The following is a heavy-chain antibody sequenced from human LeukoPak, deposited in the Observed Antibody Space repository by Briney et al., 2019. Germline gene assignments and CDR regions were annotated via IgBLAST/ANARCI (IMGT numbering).Heavy chain of an antibody. CDR1: GGSISSGYYY. CDR3: ASAGYSYGFY. V-gene: IGHV4-31*03. J-gene: IGHJ4*02. Sequence: TLSLTCTVSGGSISSGYYYWSWIRQHPGKGVEWIGYISNSGSMSYNPSLKSRLTISVNTSKNQFSLKLTSVTAADTAVYYCASAGYSYGFYWGQGTLVTVSS. D-gene: IGHD5-18*01. CDR2: ISNSGSM.